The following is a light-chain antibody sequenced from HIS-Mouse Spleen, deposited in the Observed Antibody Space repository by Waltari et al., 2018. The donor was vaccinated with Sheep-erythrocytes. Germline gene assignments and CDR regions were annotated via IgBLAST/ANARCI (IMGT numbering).Light chain of an antibody. CDR1: STDVGGFNY. CDR3: CSYAGSYNHV. V-gene: IGLV2-11*01. J-gene: IGLJ1*01. Sequence: QSALTQPRSVSGSTGQSVTTSCTGTSTDVGGFNYVSWYQQHPGKAPKLMIYDVSKRPSGVPDRFSGSKSGNTASLTISGLQAEDEADYYCCSYAGSYNHVFATGTKVTVL. CDR2: DVS.